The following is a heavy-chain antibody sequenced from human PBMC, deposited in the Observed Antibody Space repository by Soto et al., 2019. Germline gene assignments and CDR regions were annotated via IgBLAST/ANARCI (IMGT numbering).Heavy chain of an antibody. V-gene: IGHV3-23*01. CDR1: GFTFSSYA. CDR2: ISGSGGST. D-gene: IGHD3-3*01. J-gene: IGHJ4*02. Sequence: GGSLRLSCAASGFTFSSYAMSWVRQAPGKGLEWVSAISGSGGSTYYADSVKGRFTISRDNSKNTLYLQMNSLRAEDTAVYYCAKDGGEFLEWSPFDPFDYWGQGTLVTVSS. CDR3: AKDGGEFLEWSPFDPFDY.